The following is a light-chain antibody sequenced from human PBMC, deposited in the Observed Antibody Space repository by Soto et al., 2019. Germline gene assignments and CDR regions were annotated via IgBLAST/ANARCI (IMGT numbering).Light chain of an antibody. Sequence: DIVMTQSPLSLPVTPGEPASISCRSSQSLLHSNGYNYLDWYLQKPGQSPQLLIYLGSNRASGVPNRFSGSGSGTDFTLKISRVVAEDDGVYYCMQALQTPTFGQGTRLEIK. CDR2: LGS. CDR3: MQALQTPT. V-gene: IGKV2-28*01. J-gene: IGKJ5*01. CDR1: QSLLHSNGYNY.